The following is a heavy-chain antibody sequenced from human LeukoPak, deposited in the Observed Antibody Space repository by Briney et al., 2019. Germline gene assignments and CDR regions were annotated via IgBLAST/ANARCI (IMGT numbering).Heavy chain of an antibody. Sequence: GGSLRLSCAASGFTFDDYAMHWVRQAPGKGLEWVSGISWNRGSIGYADSVKGRFTISRDNAKNSLYLQMNSLRVEDMALYYCARGSGYYNPYFDYWGQGTQVTVSS. CDR3: ARGSGYYNPYFDY. CDR1: GFTFDDYA. D-gene: IGHD3-22*01. V-gene: IGHV3-9*03. CDR2: ISWNRGSI. J-gene: IGHJ4*02.